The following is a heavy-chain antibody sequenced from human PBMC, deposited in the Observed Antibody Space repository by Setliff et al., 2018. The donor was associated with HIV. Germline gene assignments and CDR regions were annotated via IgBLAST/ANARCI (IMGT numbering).Heavy chain of an antibody. J-gene: IGHJ4*02. CDR3: ARASSDIPGVDSNYLDD. Sequence: SETLSLTCTVSGDSISSGSNYWSWIRQPAGKGLEWIGRIYTSGPRYNPSLENRVTISVDTSKSQFFLMLSSVTAADTAVYYCARASSDIPGVDSNYLDDLGQGTLVTVSS. CDR2: IYTSGP. V-gene: IGHV4-61*02. CDR1: GDSISSGSNY. D-gene: IGHD2-2*01.